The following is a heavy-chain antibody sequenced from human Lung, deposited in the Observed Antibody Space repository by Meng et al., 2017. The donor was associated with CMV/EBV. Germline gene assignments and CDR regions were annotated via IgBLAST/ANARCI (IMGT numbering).Heavy chain of an antibody. CDR3: AREAGRDGYATPKFDY. CDR1: GGSFGRGGYY. J-gene: IGHJ4*02. Sequence: QAQLREAGVDLVKPAQNLFLPCTVVGGSFGRGGYYWSWIRQHPETCLEWIGYSYYTGSTFDNSSLKSRVTISVDTSKNQFSLKLIPATAADTAVYYCAREAGRDGYATPKFDYWGQGTLVTVSS. D-gene: IGHD5-24*01. V-gene: IGHV4-31*03. CDR2: SYYTGST.